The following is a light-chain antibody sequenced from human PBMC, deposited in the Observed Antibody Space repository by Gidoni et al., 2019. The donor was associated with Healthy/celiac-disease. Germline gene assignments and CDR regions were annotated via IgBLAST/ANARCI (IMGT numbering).Light chain of an antibody. V-gene: IGKV3-20*01. J-gene: IGKJ1*01. Sequence: ETVLTQSPGTLSLSPGERATLSCRASQSVSSSYLAWYQQKPGQAPRLLIYVASSRATGIPDRCSGSGYVTDFTLTISRLEPEDFAVYYCQQYGSSPRTFGQGTKVEIK. CDR1: QSVSSSY. CDR3: QQYGSSPRT. CDR2: VAS.